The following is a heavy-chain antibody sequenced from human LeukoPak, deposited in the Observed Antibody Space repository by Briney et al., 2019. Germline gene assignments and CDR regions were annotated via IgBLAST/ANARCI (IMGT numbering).Heavy chain of an antibody. CDR1: GFTFSSYA. CDR3: ARGPYYYGMDV. CDR2: ISYDGSNK. J-gene: IGHJ6*02. V-gene: IGHV3-30*04. Sequence: GGSLRLSCAASGFTFSSYAMHWVRQAPGKGLEGVAVISYDGSNKYYADSVKGRFTISRDNSKNTLYLQMNSLRAEDTAVYYCARGPYYYGMDVWGQGTTVTVSS.